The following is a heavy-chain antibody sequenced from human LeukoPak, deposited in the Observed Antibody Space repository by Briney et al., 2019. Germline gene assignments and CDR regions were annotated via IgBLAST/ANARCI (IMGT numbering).Heavy chain of an antibody. J-gene: IGHJ4*02. Sequence: PSETLSLTCAVSGGSIGSGGYSWSWIRQPPGKGLEWIGYIYHSGSTYYNPSLKSRVTISVDRSKNQFSLKLSSVTAADTAVYYCARGDYGSGSYDYWGQGTLVTVSS. D-gene: IGHD3-10*01. CDR3: ARGDYGSGSYDY. CDR2: IYHSGST. CDR1: GGSIGSGGYS. V-gene: IGHV4-30-2*01.